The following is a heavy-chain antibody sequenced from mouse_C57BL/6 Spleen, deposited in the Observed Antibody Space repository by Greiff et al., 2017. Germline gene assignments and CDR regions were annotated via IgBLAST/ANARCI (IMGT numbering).Heavy chain of an antibody. CDR2: INPSSGYT. V-gene: IGHV1-4*01. J-gene: IGHJ2*01. CDR3: ARSPDYYGSSPDY. D-gene: IGHD1-1*01. CDR1: GYTFPSYT. Sequence: QVQLQQSGAELARPGASVKMSCKASGYTFPSYTMHWVKQRPGQGLEWIGYINPSSGYTKYNQKFKDKATLTADKSSSTAYMQLSSLTSEDSAVYYCARSPDYYGSSPDYWGQGTTLTVSS.